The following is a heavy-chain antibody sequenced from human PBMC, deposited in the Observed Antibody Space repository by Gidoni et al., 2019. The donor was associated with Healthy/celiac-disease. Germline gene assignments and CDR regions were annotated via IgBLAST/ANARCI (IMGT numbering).Heavy chain of an antibody. CDR3: AAATYYYYGMDV. CDR2: IYYSGSS. CDR1: DGSISRYY. D-gene: IGHD6-25*01. J-gene: IGHJ6*02. Sequence: QVQLQESGPGLVKPSDTLSLTSPFSDGSISRYYWTWIRQPPGKGLEWIGYIYYSGSSNYNPSLKSRVTMSVDTSKNQFSLKLSSVTAADTAVYYCAAATYYYYGMDVWGQGTTVTVSS. V-gene: IGHV4-59*07.